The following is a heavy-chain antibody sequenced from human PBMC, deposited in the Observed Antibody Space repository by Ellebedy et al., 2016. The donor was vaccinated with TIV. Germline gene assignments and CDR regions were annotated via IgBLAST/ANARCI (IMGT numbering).Heavy chain of an antibody. CDR2: IVASGART. Sequence: GESLKISCAASEFTFSTYDMSWVRQAPGKGLEWVSAIVASGARTDYAVSVRGRFTISRDNSKNTLYLQMNSLRPKDTAVNFCANLFSSPGFPSKGGTSNYFGYWGKGALVTVSS. CDR3: ANLFSSPGFPSKGGTSNYFGY. V-gene: IGHV3-23*01. J-gene: IGHJ4*02. D-gene: IGHD1-26*01. CDR1: EFTFSTYD.